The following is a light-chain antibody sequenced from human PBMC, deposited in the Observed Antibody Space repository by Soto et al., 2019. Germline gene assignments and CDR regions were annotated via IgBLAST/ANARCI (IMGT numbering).Light chain of an antibody. CDR2: AAS. V-gene: IGKV1D-12*01. CDR1: QDISNS. J-gene: IGKJ4*02. CDR3: QQADSFPLT. Sequence: DIQMTQSPSSLSASVGDRVTITCRASQDISNSLAWYQQKPGKAPKLLIYAASSLQSGVPSRFSGSGSGTDFTLTISSLQPEDFATYYCQQADSFPLTFGGGTKVEIK.